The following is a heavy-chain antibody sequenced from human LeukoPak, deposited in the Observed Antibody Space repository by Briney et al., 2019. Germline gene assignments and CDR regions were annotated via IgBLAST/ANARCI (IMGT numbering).Heavy chain of an antibody. J-gene: IGHJ4*02. CDR1: GFTFSSYA. CDR2: ISGSGGST. D-gene: IGHD6-19*01. V-gene: IGHV3-23*01. Sequence: GGSLRLSCAASGFTFSSYAMSWVRQAPGKGLEWVSAISGSGGSTYYADSVKGRFTISRDNSKNTLYLQMNSLRAEDTAVYYRAKTGVEWLVQCYFDYWGQGTLVTVSS. CDR3: AKTGVEWLVQCYFDY.